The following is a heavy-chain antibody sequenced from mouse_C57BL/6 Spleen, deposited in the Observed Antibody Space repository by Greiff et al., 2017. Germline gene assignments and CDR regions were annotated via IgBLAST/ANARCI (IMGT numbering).Heavy chain of an antibody. J-gene: IGHJ4*01. CDR3: ERGGYYAMDY. CDR2: IHPNSGST. CDR1: GYTFTSYW. Sequence: QVQLQQPGAELVKPGASVKLSCKASGYTFTSYWMHWVKQRPGQGLAWIGMIHPNSGSTNYNEKFKSKATLTVDESSSTAYMQRSSLTCEDSAVYYCERGGYYAMDYWGQGTSVTVSS. V-gene: IGHV1-64*01.